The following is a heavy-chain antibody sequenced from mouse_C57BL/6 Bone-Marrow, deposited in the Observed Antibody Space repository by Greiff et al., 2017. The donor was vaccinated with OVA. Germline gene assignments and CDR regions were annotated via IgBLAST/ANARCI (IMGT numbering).Heavy chain of an antibody. CDR1: EYEFPSHD. J-gene: IGHJ1*03. V-gene: IGHV5-2*01. CDR2: INSDGGST. CDR3: ARGTWYFDV. Sequence: EVKLVESGGGLVQPGASLKLSCESNEYEFPSHDMSWVRKTPEKRLELVAAINSDGGSTYYPDTMERRFILSRDNTKKTLYLQLSSLGSEDTSLYYCARGTWYFDVWGTGTTVTVSS. D-gene: IGHD3-3*01.